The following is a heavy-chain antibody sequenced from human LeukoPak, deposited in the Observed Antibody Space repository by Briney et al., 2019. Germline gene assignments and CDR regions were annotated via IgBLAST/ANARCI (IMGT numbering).Heavy chain of an antibody. D-gene: IGHD1-1*01. V-gene: IGHV6-1*01. CDR1: GDSVSGNSAT. CDR3: ASGSLEFDN. J-gene: IGHJ4*02. CDR2: TYYRSKWYN. Sequence: SQTLSLTCALSGDSVSGNSATWNWIRQSPSRGLKWLGRTYYRSKWYNDYALSVKSRISINSDTSKNQFSLQLNSVTPEDTAVYYCASGSLEFDNWGQGTLVTVSS.